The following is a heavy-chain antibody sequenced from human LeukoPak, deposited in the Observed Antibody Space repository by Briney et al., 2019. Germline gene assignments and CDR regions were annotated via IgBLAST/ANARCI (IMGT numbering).Heavy chain of an antibody. CDR1: GGTFSSYT. Sequence: SVKVSCKASGGTFSSYTITWVRQAPGQGLEWVGRIIPIFGITNFTQKFQGRVTITADKSTSTAYMELSSLRSEDTAVYYCARKRTWELHAFDIWGQGTMVTVSS. D-gene: IGHD1-26*01. V-gene: IGHV1-69*02. J-gene: IGHJ3*02. CDR2: IIPIFGIT. CDR3: ARKRTWELHAFDI.